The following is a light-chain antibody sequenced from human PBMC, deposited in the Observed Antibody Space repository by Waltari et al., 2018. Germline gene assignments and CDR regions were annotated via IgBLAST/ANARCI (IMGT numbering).Light chain of an antibody. V-gene: IGKV3-20*01. J-gene: IGKJ1*01. CDR2: AAS. CDR1: QSVSRT. Sequence: EIVLTQSPGTLSLSPGDRATLSCRASQSVSRTLAWHQHNPGQAPRLLIYAASSRSTGIPDRFSGSGAGTDFSLTISILEPEDFAGYYCQKYGTLPATFGQGTKVEIK. CDR3: QKYGTLPAT.